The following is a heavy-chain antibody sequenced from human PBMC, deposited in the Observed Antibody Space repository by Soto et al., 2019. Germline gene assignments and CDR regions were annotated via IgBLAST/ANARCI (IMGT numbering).Heavy chain of an antibody. CDR1: GGTFSSYT. D-gene: IGHD7-27*01. CDR3: AREGGVPGAFDF. CDR2: ITPIFGTA. Sequence: SVKVSCKASGGTFSSYTISWVRQAPGQGLEWMGGITPIFGTATYAQTFQGRVTILADESTSTAYMELSSLRSGDTAVYYCAREGGVPGAFDFWGKGTLVTVSS. J-gene: IGHJ4*02. V-gene: IGHV1-69*13.